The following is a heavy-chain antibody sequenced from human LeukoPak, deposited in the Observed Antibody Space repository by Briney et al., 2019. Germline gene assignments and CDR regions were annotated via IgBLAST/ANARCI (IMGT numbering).Heavy chain of an antibody. CDR2: ITISGHTT. Sequence: GGSLRLSCAASGFDLNTYEMNWVRQAPGNGLEWIADITISGHTTNYADSVKGRFTISRNNARTSLYLQMNSLRVEDTGVYYCARGDPHADLWGQGTLVTVSS. CDR1: GFDLNTYE. CDR3: ARGDPHADL. V-gene: IGHV3-48*03. J-gene: IGHJ5*02.